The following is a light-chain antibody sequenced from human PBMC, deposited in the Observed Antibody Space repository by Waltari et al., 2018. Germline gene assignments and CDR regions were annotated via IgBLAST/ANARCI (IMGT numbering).Light chain of an antibody. CDR3: QQYNDWPPSNT. CDR1: QRISSD. CDR2: GAS. J-gene: IGKJ2*01. Sequence: ETVLTQSPATLSVSPGERAPIACRASQRISSDLAWYQQGPGQAPRLLIYGASTRATGVPARFSGSGSGTEFTLTITSLQSEDSAIYYCQQYNDWPPSNTFGQGTKLEI. V-gene: IGKV3-15*01.